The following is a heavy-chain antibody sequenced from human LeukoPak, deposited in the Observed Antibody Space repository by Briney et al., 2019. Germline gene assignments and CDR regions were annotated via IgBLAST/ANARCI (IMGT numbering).Heavy chain of an antibody. CDR3: ARDRETFGGVILYDY. V-gene: IGHV1-69*04. J-gene: IGHJ4*02. CDR1: GGTFSSYA. Sequence: GASVTVSCKASGGTFSSYAISWVRQAPGQGLEWMGRIIPILGIANYAQKFQGRVTITADKSTSTAYMELSSLRSEDTAVYYCARDRETFGGVILYDYWGQGTLVTVSS. CDR2: IIPILGIA. D-gene: IGHD3-16*01.